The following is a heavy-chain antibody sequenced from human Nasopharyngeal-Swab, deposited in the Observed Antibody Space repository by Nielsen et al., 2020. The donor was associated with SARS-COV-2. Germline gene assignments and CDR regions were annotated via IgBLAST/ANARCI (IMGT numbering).Heavy chain of an antibody. CDR2: SSGSGGST. Sequence: GGSLRLSCEASGFTFSSYWMGWVRQAPGKGLVWVAASSGSGGSTYYADSVRGRFTNSRDNSKNTLYLQMNSLSAEDTAVYYCAKALGSSCYSFFDYWGQGTLVTVSS. J-gene: IGHJ4*02. D-gene: IGHD3-22*01. CDR3: AKALGSSCYSFFDY. CDR1: GFTFSSYW. V-gene: IGHV3-23*01.